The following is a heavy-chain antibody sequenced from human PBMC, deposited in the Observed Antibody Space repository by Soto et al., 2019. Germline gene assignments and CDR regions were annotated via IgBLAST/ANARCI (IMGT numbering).Heavy chain of an antibody. D-gene: IGHD2-21*02. Sequence: PSETLSLTCSVSDGSFSSGSYYWSWIRQPPGKGLEWIGDIFYSGSTNYNPSLKSRVTISVDTSKNQFSLKLNSVTAADTAVYYCARDFCGGDCSDDYYYSAMDVWGPGTTVTVSS. J-gene: IGHJ6*02. CDR2: IFYSGST. V-gene: IGHV4-61*01. CDR3: ARDFCGGDCSDDYYYSAMDV. CDR1: DGSFSSGSYY.